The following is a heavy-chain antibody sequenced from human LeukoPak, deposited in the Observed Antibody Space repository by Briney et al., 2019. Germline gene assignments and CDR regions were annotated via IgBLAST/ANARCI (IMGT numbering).Heavy chain of an antibody. CDR1: GYSFTSYR. D-gene: IGHD3-22*01. J-gene: IGHJ4*02. CDR3: ATNYDSSGYYYVGY. V-gene: IGHV5-51*01. Sequence: GESLKISCKGSGYSFTSYRIGWVRQKPGKGLEWMGIIYPGDSNTRYSPSFQGQVTISADKSISTAYLQWSSLKASDTAMYYCATNYDSSGYYYVGYWGQGTLVTVSS. CDR2: IYPGDSNT.